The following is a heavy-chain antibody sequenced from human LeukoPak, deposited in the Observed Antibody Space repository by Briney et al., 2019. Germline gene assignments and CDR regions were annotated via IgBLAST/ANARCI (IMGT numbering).Heavy chain of an antibody. V-gene: IGHV3-30*04. CDR2: ISYDGSNK. Sequence: GRSLRLSCAASGFTFSSYAMHWVRQAPGKGLEWVAVISYDGSNKYYADSVKGRFTISRDNSKNTLYLQMNSLRAEDTAMYYCARDHLGDWGQGTLVTVSS. J-gene: IGHJ4*02. CDR1: GFTFSSYA. D-gene: IGHD1-26*01. CDR3: ARDHLGD.